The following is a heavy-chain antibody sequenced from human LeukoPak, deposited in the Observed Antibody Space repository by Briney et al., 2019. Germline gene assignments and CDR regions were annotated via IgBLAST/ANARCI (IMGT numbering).Heavy chain of an antibody. D-gene: IGHD7-27*01. J-gene: IGHJ4*02. CDR2: ISGSGRST. CDR3: GSVTGEDY. Sequence: PGGSLRLSCAASGFTFSSYAMSWVRQAPGKGLEWVSAISGSGRSTYYADSVKGRFTIARDNSKNTLYLQMNSLRAEDTAVYYCGSVTGEDYWGEGALVTVSS. V-gene: IGHV3-23*01. CDR1: GFTFSSYA.